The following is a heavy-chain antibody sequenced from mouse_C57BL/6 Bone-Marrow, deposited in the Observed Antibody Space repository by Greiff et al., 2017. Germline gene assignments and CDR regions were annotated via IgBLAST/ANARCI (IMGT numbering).Heavy chain of an antibody. CDR2: IDPSDSET. D-gene: IGHD1-1*01. Sequence: QVQLQQPGAELVRPGSSVKLSCKASGYTFTSYWMHWVQQRPIQGLEWIGNIDPSDSETHYNQKFKDKATLTVDKSSSTAYMQLSSLTSEDSAVYFCARAYYGSSSYGYWGQGTTLTVSS. CDR3: ARAYYGSSSYGY. V-gene: IGHV1-52*01. J-gene: IGHJ2*01. CDR1: GYTFTSYW.